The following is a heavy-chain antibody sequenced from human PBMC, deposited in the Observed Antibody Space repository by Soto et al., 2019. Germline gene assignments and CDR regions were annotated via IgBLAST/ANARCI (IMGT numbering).Heavy chain of an antibody. J-gene: IGHJ4*01. D-gene: IGHD2-15*01. V-gene: IGHV1-18*01. CDR2: ISAYNGNT. Sequence: QVQLVQSGAEVKKPGASVKVSCKASGYTFTSYGISWVRQAPGQGLEWMGWISAYNGNTKYAQKRHGRVTMTTDTTTSTAYTELRSLRSDDTAVYYCATDLALGLVDYWCHGSLVTVSS. CDR1: GYTFTSYG. CDR3: ATDLALGLVDY.